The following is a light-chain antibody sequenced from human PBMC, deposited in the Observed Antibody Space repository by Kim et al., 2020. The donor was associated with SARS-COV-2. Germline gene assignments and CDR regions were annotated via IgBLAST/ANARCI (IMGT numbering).Light chain of an antibody. Sequence: AIQMTQSPSSLSASTGDRVTITCRASQAIRNELGWYQQKPGKAPKVLIYAASTLQSGVSSRFSGSGSGTDFTLTIRSLQPEDFATYYCLQDSRYPRTFGQGTKVDIK. CDR2: AAS. CDR1: QAIRNE. V-gene: IGKV1-6*01. CDR3: LQDSRYPRT. J-gene: IGKJ1*01.